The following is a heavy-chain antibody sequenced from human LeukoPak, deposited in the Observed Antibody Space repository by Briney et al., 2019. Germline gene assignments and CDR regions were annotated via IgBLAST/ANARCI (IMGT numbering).Heavy chain of an antibody. D-gene: IGHD2-2*02. Sequence: ASVKVCCKASGYTFSDYSLHWVRQAPGQGLEWMGWMNPNSGGTNYARKFQGRVTMTRDTSISTAFMELSRLRSDDTAVYYCARRDCRSTSCYNANYGLDVWGQGTTVTVSS. V-gene: IGHV1-2*02. CDR3: ARRDCRSTSCYNANYGLDV. CDR2: MNPNSGGT. CDR1: GYTFSDYS. J-gene: IGHJ6*02.